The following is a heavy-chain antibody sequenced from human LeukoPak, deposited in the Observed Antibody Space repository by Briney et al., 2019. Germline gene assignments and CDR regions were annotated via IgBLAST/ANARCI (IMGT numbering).Heavy chain of an antibody. V-gene: IGHV5-51*01. CDR2: IYPGDSDT. CDR1: GYSFTSYW. CDR3: ARGPYCGGDCYDAFAI. J-gene: IGHJ3*02. D-gene: IGHD2-21*02. Sequence: GESLKISCKGSGYSFTSYWIGWVRQMPGKGLEWMGIIYPGDSDTRYSPSFQGQVTISADKSISTAYLQWSSLKASDTAMYYCARGPYCGGDCYDAFAIWGQGTMVTVSS.